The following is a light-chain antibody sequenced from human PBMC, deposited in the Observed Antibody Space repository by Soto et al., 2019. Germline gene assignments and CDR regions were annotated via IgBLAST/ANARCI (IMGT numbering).Light chain of an antibody. CDR2: DIS. CDR1: QVITNY. CDR3: QQYENLPYT. Sequence: TQSASSLSASVGDRVTITCQASQVITNYLNWYQQKPGKAPKLLIYDISTLEIGVPSRFGGSGSGTHFTFTITGLQPEDIATYYCQQYENLPYTFGQGTKLEI. V-gene: IGKV1-33*01. J-gene: IGKJ2*01.